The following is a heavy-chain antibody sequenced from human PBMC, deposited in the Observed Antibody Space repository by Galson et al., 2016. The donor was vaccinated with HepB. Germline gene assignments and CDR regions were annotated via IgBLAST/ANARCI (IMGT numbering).Heavy chain of an antibody. J-gene: IGHJ1*01. CDR3: PRVKVPGTEDLQY. CDR2: IAHDGYEK. CDR1: GFTFSNYA. V-gene: IGHV3-30-3*01. D-gene: IGHD1-26*01. Sequence: SLRLSCAASGFTFSNYAMHWVRQAPGKGLEWVAVIAHDGYEKYYTESVVGRFTVSRDNSKNTLYLQIDTLRPEDTATYYCPRVKVPGTEDLQYWGQGTQVSVSS.